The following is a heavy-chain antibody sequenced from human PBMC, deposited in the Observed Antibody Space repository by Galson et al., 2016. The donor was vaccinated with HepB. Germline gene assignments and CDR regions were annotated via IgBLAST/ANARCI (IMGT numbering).Heavy chain of an antibody. D-gene: IGHD6-13*01. J-gene: IGHJ4*02. CDR2: IANSGYST. V-gene: IGHV3-23*01. CDR3: AREPRIVSSFDY. Sequence: SLRLSCAASGFTFSKFAMTWVRQAPGKGLQWVATIANSGYSTYYADSVKGRFTISRDNSKNTLNLQMNSLRAEDTAMYYCAREPRIVSSFDYWGQGTLVTVSS. CDR1: GFTFSKFA.